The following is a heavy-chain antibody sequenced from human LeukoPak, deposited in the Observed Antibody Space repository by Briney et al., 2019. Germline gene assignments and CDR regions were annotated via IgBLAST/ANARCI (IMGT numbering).Heavy chain of an antibody. Sequence: SETLSLTCAVYGGSFSGYYWSWIRQPPGKGLEWIGEINHSGSTNYNPSLKSRVTISVDTSKNQFSLKLSSVTAADTAVYYCARRSPWGSLYYFGYWGQGTLVTVSS. J-gene: IGHJ4*02. CDR1: GGSFSGYY. CDR2: INHSGST. CDR3: ARRSPWGSLYYFGY. D-gene: IGHD7-27*01. V-gene: IGHV4-34*01.